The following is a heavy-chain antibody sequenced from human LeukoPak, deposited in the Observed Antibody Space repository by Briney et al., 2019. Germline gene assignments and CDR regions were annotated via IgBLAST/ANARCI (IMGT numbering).Heavy chain of an antibody. CDR2: IPIIADI. D-gene: IGHD6-13*01. CDR3: ARAFGAVAGYFDY. V-gene: IGHV3-13*01. J-gene: IGHJ4*02. CDR1: GFTFSSYD. Sequence: PGGSLRLSCVASGFTFSSYDMHWARQVTGKGLEWVSAIPIIADIYYADSVKSRFTISRENAKNSLYLQMNGLRAGDTAVYYCARAFGAVAGYFDYWGQGTLVTVSS.